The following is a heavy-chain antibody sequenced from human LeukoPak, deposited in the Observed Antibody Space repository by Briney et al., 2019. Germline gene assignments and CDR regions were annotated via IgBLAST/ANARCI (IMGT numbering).Heavy chain of an antibody. D-gene: IGHD5-18*01. CDR2: IYYSGST. V-gene: IGHV4-61*01. CDR3: ARLLIVDTAMVGSHYFDY. Sequence: SETLSLTCSVSGGSVSSGISYWSWIRQPPGKGLEWIGYIYYSGSTNYNPSLKSRVTISVDTSKNQFPLKLSSVTAADTAVYYCARLLIVDTAMVGSHYFDYWGQGTLVTVSS. J-gene: IGHJ4*02. CDR1: GGSVSSGISY.